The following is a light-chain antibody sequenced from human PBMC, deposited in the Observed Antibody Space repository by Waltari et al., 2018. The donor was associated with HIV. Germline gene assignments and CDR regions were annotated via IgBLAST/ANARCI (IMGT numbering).Light chain of an antibody. CDR3: ALWDDSLNGVL. J-gene: IGLJ2*01. CDR2: SNN. Sequence: QSELSQPPSASGTPGQRVAISCSGSSSNIGRNTVNWYQQLPGPAPKRLIDSNNQRPSGVPDRFSGSKSGTSASLAITGLQSEDEADYYCALWDDSLNGVLFGGGTKLTVL. V-gene: IGLV1-44*01. CDR1: SSNIGRNT.